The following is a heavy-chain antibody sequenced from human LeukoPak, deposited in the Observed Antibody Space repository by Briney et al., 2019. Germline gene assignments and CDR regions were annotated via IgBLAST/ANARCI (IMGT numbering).Heavy chain of an antibody. Sequence: ASVKVSCKVSGYTLTELSMHWVRQAPGQGLEWMGWINPNSGGTNYAQKFQGRVTMTRDTSISTAYMELSRLRSDDTAVYYCARYLFWVAAAGSPSNYWGQGTLVTVSS. D-gene: IGHD6-13*01. CDR2: INPNSGGT. CDR3: ARYLFWVAAAGSPSNY. CDR1: GYTLTELS. J-gene: IGHJ4*02. V-gene: IGHV1-2*02.